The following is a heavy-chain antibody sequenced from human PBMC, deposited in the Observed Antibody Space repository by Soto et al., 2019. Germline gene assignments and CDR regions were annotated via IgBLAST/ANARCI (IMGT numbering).Heavy chain of an antibody. D-gene: IGHD6-19*01. J-gene: IGHJ5*02. CDR3: ARIPRAYSSGWYQIIGFDP. Sequence: SGPTLVNPTETLTLTCTVSGFSLSKARMGVSWIRQPPGKALEWLAHIFSNDEKSYSTSLKSRLTISKDTSKSQVVLTMTNMDPVDTATYYCARIPRAYSSGWYQIIGFDPWGQGTLVTVSS. CDR1: GFSLSKARMG. CDR2: IFSNDEK. V-gene: IGHV2-26*01.